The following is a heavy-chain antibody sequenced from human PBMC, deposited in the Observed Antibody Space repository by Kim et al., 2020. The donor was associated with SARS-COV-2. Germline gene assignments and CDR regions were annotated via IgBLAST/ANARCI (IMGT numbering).Heavy chain of an antibody. V-gene: IGHV5-10-1*01. CDR2: IDPSDSYT. D-gene: IGHD6-13*01. CDR1: GYSFTSYW. Sequence: GESLKISCKGSGYSFTSYWISWVRQMPGKGLEWMGRIDPSDSYTNYSPSFQGHVTISADKSISTAYLQWSSLKASDTAMYYCARHSRLSAAAGLGWFDPWGQGTLVTVSS. CDR3: ARHSRLSAAAGLGWFDP. J-gene: IGHJ5*02.